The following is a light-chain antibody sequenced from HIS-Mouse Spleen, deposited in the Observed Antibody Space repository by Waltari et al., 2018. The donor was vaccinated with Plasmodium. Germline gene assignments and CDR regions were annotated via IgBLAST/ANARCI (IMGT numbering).Light chain of an antibody. V-gene: IGKV1-8*01. CDR3: QQYYSYPLT. Sequence: AIRMTQSPSSFSASTGDRVTITCRASQGISSYLACYQQKPGKAPKLLIYAASTLQSGVPSRFRGSGSGTDFTLTISCLQSEEFATYYCQQYYSYPLTFGGGTKVEIK. CDR1: QGISSY. CDR2: AAS. J-gene: IGKJ4*01.